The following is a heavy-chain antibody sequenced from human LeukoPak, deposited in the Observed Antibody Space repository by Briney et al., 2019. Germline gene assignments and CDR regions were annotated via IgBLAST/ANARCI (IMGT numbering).Heavy chain of an antibody. J-gene: IGHJ4*02. Sequence: GGSLRLSCAASGFTFSSYSMNWDRQAPGKGLEWVSSISSSSSYIYYADSVKGRFTISRDNAKNSLYLQMNSLRAEDTAVYYCARANGSGKRPYFDYWGQGTLVTVSS. CDR3: ARANGSGKRPYFDY. V-gene: IGHV3-21*01. CDR2: ISSSSSYI. D-gene: IGHD3-10*01. CDR1: GFTFSSYS.